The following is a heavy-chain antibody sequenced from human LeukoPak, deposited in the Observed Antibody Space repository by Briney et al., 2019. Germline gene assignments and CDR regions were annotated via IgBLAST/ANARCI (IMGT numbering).Heavy chain of an antibody. V-gene: IGHV4-34*01. D-gene: IGHD5-18*01. CDR2: INHSGST. CDR3: ARSPRGYSTRGGDY. CDR1: GGSFSGYY. J-gene: IGHJ4*02. Sequence: SETLSLTCAVYGGSFSGYYWSWIRQPPGKGLEWIGEINHSGSTNYNPSLKSRVTISVETSKNQFSLKLSSVTAADTAVYYCARSPRGYSTRGGDYWGQGTLVTVSS.